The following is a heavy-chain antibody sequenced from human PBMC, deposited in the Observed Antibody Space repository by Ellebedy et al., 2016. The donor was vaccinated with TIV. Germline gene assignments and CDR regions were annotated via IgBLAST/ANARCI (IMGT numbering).Heavy chain of an antibody. J-gene: IGHJ6*02. D-gene: IGHD3-3*01. Sequence: SVKVSXKASRGTFSSYAISWVRQAPGQGLEWMGGIIPIFGTANYAQKFQGRVTITADESTSTAYMELSSLRSEGTAVYYCARGHASGQYYYYGMDVWGQGTTVTVSS. CDR2: IIPIFGTA. CDR1: RGTFSSYA. CDR3: ARGHASGQYYYYGMDV. V-gene: IGHV1-69*13.